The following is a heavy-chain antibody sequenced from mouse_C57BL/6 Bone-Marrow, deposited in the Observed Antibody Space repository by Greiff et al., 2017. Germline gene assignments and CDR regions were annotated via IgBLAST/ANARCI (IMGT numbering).Heavy chain of an antibody. CDR2: IYPGSGNT. CDR3: ARGGAYYSNYGAMDY. Sequence: QVQLQQSGPELVKPGASVKISCKASGYSFTRYYIHWVKQRPGQGLEWIGWIYPGSGNTKYNEKFKGKATLTADTSSSTAYMQLSSLTSEDSAVYYCARGGAYYSNYGAMDYWGQGTSVTASS. CDR1: GYSFTRYY. V-gene: IGHV1-66*01. D-gene: IGHD2-5*01. J-gene: IGHJ4*01.